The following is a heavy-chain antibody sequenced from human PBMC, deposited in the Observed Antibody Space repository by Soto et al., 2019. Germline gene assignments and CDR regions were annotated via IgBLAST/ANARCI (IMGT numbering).Heavy chain of an antibody. J-gene: IGHJ4*02. Sequence: EVRLVESGGGLVQPGGSLRLSCEASGFTFSSRWMTWVRQGPGKGLEWVANIHEDKNAKDYVDSVKGRFTISRDNAKNSLYLQMNSLRDEDTAVYYWATLDGPAAAGLVLDFWGQGALVIVSS. CDR2: IHEDKNAK. CDR3: ATLDGPAAAGLVLDF. D-gene: IGHD6-25*01. CDR1: GFTFSSRW. V-gene: IGHV3-7*02.